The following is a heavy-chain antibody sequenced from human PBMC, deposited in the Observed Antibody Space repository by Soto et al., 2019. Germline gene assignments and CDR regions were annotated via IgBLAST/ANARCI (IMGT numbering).Heavy chain of an antibody. CDR3: ARDFPLGYGSSLNGY. V-gene: IGHV3-11*05. Sequence: QVQLVESGGGLVKPGGSLRLSCAASGFTFSDYYMSWIRQAPGKGLEWVSYISSSSSYTNYADSVKGRFTISRDNAKNSLYLQMNSLRAEDTAVYYCARDFPLGYGSSLNGYWGQGTLVTVSS. D-gene: IGHD6-13*01. CDR2: ISSSSSYT. J-gene: IGHJ4*02. CDR1: GFTFSDYY.